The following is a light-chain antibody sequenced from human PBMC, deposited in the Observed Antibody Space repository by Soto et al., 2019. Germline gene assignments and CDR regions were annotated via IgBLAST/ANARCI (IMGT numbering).Light chain of an antibody. V-gene: IGKV1-5*03. CDR1: QSISNW. Sequence: DIHMTQSPSTLSSSLGDRVTITFRASQSISNWLAWYQQKPGEAPNLLIYKASTLESGVPSRFSGSGYGTEFALTISSLQPEDFATYYCQQYSYYSTFGQGTKVDIK. CDR3: QQYSYYST. CDR2: KAS. J-gene: IGKJ1*01.